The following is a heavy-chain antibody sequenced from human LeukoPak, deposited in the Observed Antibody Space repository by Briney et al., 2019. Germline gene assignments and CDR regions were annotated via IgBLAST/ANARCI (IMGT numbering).Heavy chain of an antibody. CDR1: GFIFTKYW. D-gene: IGHD2/OR15-2a*01. CDR3: TSFYETN. V-gene: IGHV3-74*01. CDR2: INSDGSAT. J-gene: IGHJ4*02. Sequence: GGSLRLSCAASGFIFTKYWMHWVRQAPGKGLVWVSHINSDGSATSYADSVKGRFTISRDNAKNTVYLHMNSLRVEDTAVYYCTSFYETNWGQGTLVTVSS.